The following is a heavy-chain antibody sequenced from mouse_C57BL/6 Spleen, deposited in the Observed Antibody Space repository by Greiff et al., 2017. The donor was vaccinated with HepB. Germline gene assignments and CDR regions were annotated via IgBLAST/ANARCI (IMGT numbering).Heavy chain of an antibody. CDR2: ISDGGSYT. J-gene: IGHJ3*01. CDR3: ARSDYFSWFAY. D-gene: IGHD2-13*01. CDR1: GFTFSSYA. V-gene: IGHV5-4*03. Sequence: DVKLVESGGGLVKPGGSLKLSCAASGFTFSSYAMPWVRQTPEKRLEWVATISDGGSYTYYPDNVKGRFTISRDNAKNNLYLQMSHLKSEDTAIYYCARSDYFSWFAYWGQGTLVTVSA.